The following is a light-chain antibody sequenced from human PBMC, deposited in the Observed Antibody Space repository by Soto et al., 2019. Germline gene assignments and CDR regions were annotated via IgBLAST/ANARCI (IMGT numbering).Light chain of an antibody. CDR1: GSDIGAYNY. CDR3: YSYAGSYTLI. V-gene: IGLV2-11*01. J-gene: IGLJ2*01. Sequence: QSALTQPRSVSGSLGQSVTISCTGTGSDIGAYNYVSWYQQHPGEAPKLMIYDVSERPSGVPDRFSGSKSGNTASLTISGLQAEDEADYYCYSYAGSYTLIFGGGTKLTVL. CDR2: DVS.